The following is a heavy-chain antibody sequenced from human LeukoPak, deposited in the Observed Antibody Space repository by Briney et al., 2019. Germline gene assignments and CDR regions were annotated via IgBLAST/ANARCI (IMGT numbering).Heavy chain of an antibody. D-gene: IGHD5-24*01. CDR2: ISGSGGNT. CDR1: GFTFNYYA. CDR3: AKKTSYNFSDY. Sequence: GGSLRLSCAASGFTFNYYAMTWVRRAPGKGLEWVASISGSGGNTYYADSVKGRFTISRDNSKNTPYLQMNSLRAEDTALYYCAKKTSYNFSDYWGQGTLVTVSS. V-gene: IGHV3-23*01. J-gene: IGHJ4*02.